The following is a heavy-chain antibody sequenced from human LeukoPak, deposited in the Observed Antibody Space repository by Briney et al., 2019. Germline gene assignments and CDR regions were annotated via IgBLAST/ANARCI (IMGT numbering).Heavy chain of an antibody. D-gene: IGHD6-19*01. CDR2: IIPIFGTA. Sequence: SVKVSCKASRGTFSSYAISWVRQAPGQGLEWMGRIIPIFGTANYAQKFQGRVTITTDESTSTAYMELSSLRSEDTAVYYCARDGEIAVAGYHDAFDIWGQGTMVTVSS. J-gene: IGHJ3*02. CDR3: ARDGEIAVAGYHDAFDI. CDR1: RGTFSSYA. V-gene: IGHV1-69*05.